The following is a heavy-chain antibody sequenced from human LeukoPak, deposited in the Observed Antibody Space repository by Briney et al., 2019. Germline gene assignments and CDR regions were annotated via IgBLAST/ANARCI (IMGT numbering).Heavy chain of an antibody. CDR3: NLLLAGISDAYDKAFDI. J-gene: IGHJ4*02. V-gene: IGHV4-59*01. Sequence: SETLSLTCTVSGGSISNDYWSWIRQLPGKGLECIGYIYYTGSTNYNPSLKSRVTISVDTSKNQLSLKLSSVTAADSAVYYCNLLLAGISDAYDKAFDIWGQGTLVTVSS. CDR1: GGSISNDY. CDR2: IYYTGST. D-gene: IGHD3-22*01.